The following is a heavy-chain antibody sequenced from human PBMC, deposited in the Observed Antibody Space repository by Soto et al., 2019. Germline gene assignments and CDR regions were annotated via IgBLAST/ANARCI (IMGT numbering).Heavy chain of an antibody. V-gene: IGHV4-39*01. CDR1: GGSISSSSYY. D-gene: IGHD3-10*01. Sequence: QLQLQESGPGLVKPSETLSLTCTVSGGSISSSSYYWGWIRQPPGKGLEWIGSIYYSGSTYYNPSLKSRVTISVDTSKNQFSLKLSSVTAADTAVYYCARHRRAVRGGWFDPWGQGTLVTVSS. CDR3: ARHRRAVRGGWFDP. CDR2: IYYSGST. J-gene: IGHJ5*02.